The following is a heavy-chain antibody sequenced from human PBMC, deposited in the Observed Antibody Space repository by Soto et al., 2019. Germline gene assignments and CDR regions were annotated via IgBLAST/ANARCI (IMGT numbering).Heavy chain of an antibody. J-gene: IGHJ4*02. D-gene: IGHD6-13*01. Sequence: EVQLVESGGGLVQPGGSLSLSCAASGFTFSGYWMQWVRQAPGKGLVWVSRINIDGSGIGYADSVKGRFTISRDNAKNTLYLQMNSLRAEDTAVYYCTRHSAAAADYWGQGTLVTVSS. CDR2: INIDGSGI. V-gene: IGHV3-74*01. CDR3: TRHSAAAADY. CDR1: GFTFSGYW.